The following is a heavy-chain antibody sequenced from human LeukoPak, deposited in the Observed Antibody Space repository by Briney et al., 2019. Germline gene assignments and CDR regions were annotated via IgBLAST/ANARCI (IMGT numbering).Heavy chain of an antibody. Sequence: PSETLSLTCAVYGGSFSGYYWSWIRQPPGKGLEWIGEINHSGSTNYNPSLKSRVTISVDASKNQFSLKLSSVTAADTAVYYCARAPDRSRHRPSYNWNDNWGRYYFDYWGQGTLVTVSS. CDR2: INHSGST. J-gene: IGHJ4*02. D-gene: IGHD1-20*01. CDR3: ARAPDRSRHRPSYNWNDNWGRYYFDY. V-gene: IGHV4-34*01. CDR1: GGSFSGYY.